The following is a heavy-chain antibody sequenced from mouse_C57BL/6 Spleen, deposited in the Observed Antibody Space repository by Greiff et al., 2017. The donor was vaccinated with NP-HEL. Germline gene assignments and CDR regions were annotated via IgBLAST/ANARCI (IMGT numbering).Heavy chain of an antibody. D-gene: IGHD1-1*01. J-gene: IGHJ2*01. CDR1: GFTFSDYG. Sequence: EVNVVESGGGLVKPGGSLKLSCAASGFTFSDYGMHWVRQAPEKGLEWVAYISSGSSTIYYADTVKGRFTISRDNAKNTLFLQMTSLRSEDTAMYYCARWGDYYGSSYNWGQGTTLTVSS. CDR3: ARWGDYYGSSYN. V-gene: IGHV5-17*01. CDR2: ISSGSSTI.